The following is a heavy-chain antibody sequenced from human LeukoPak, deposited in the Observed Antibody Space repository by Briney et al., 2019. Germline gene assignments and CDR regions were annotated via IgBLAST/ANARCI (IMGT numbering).Heavy chain of an antibody. CDR2: FDPEDGET. CDR3: ATAKYCSSTSCYVNFDY. D-gene: IGHD2-2*01. J-gene: IGHJ4*02. CDR1: GYTLTELS. Sequence: GASVEVSCKVSGYTLTELSMHGVRQAPGKGLEWMGGFDPEDGETIYAQKFQGRVTMTEDTSTDTAYMELSSLRSEDTAVYYCATAKYCSSTSCYVNFDYWGQGTLVTVSS. V-gene: IGHV1-24*01.